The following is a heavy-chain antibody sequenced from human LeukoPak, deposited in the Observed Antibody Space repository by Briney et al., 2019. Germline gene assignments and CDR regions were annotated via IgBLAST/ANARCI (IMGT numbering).Heavy chain of an antibody. CDR3: ARAEWEPYFDY. Sequence: KSSETLSLTCTLSGDSFSRHYWSWIRQSPGRALEWIGYIYHSGFTNYNLSLKSRVTISLETSQNQFSLNLNSVTAADTAVYYCARAEWEPYFDYWGQGTLVTVSS. V-gene: IGHV4-59*11. D-gene: IGHD1-26*01. CDR1: GDSFSRHY. CDR2: IYHSGFT. J-gene: IGHJ4*02.